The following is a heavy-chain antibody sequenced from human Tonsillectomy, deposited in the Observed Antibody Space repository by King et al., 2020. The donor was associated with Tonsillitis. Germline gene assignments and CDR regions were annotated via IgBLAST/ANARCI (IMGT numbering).Heavy chain of an antibody. D-gene: IGHD3-10*01. Sequence: ITLKESGPTLVKPTQTLTLTCTFSGFSLSSNGVGVGWVRQPPGEALEWLALIFWDDDKRYSPSLKNRLTITKDTSKTQVVLTITTMDPVDTATYYCAHSRAGLFFGEYPVGSWGQGSLVTVSS. CDR1: GFSLSSNGVG. CDR2: IFWDDDK. V-gene: IGHV2-5*02. J-gene: IGHJ4*02. CDR3: AHSRAGLFFGEYPVGS.